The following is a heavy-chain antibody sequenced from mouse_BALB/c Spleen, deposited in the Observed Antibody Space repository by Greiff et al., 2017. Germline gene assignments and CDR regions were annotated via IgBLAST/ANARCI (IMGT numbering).Heavy chain of an antibody. V-gene: IGHV1-69*02. CDR3: TRTEYIYGNYWYFDV. CDR2: IDPSDSYT. Sequence: VQLQQPGAELVKPGASVKLSCKASGYTFTSYWMHWVKQRPGQGLEWIGEIDPSDSYTNYNQKFKGKATLTVDKSSSTAYMQLSSLTSEDSAVYYCTRTEYIYGNYWYFDVWGAGTTVTVSS. J-gene: IGHJ1*01. D-gene: IGHD2-1*01. CDR1: GYTFTSYW.